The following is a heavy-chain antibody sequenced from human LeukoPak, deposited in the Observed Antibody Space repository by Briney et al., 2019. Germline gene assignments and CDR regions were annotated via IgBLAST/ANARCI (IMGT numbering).Heavy chain of an antibody. CDR2: IRYDGSNK. J-gene: IGHJ6*02. Sequence: GGSLRLSCAASGFTFSSYGMHWVRQAPGKGLEWVAFIRYDGSNKYYADSVKGRFTISRDNSKNTLYLQVNSLRAEDTAVYYCAKDWADSSSWKLYYYYGMDVWGQGTTVTVSS. D-gene: IGHD6-13*01. CDR3: AKDWADSSSWKLYYYYGMDV. V-gene: IGHV3-30*02. CDR1: GFTFSSYG.